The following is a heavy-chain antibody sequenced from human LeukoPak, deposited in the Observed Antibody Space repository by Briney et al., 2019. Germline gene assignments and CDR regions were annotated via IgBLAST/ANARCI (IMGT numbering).Heavy chain of an antibody. D-gene: IGHD1-26*01. CDR2: ITSSGAYI. CDR1: GFTFSSYE. CDR3: ARDPYSGNYGNYYYYYMDV. Sequence: PGGSLRLSCAASGFTFSSYEMNWVRQAPGKALEWVSSITSSGAYIFYADSVRGRFTISRDNAKDSLYLQMNSLGPEDTAVYYCARDPYSGNYGNYYYYYMDVWGKGTTVTIS. J-gene: IGHJ6*03. V-gene: IGHV3-21*01.